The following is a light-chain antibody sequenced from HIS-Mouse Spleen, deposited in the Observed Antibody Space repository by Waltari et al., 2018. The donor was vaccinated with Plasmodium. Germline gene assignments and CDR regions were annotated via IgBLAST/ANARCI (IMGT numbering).Light chain of an antibody. CDR1: QSVSSSY. Sequence: EIVMTQSPAPLSLSPGETATLSCRASQSVSSSYLSWYQQKPGQAPRLLIYGASTRATGIPARFSGSGSGTDFTLTISSLQPEDFAVYYCQQDYNLPYTFGQGTKLEIK. J-gene: IGKJ2*01. V-gene: IGKV3D-7*01. CDR2: GAS. CDR3: QQDYNLPYT.